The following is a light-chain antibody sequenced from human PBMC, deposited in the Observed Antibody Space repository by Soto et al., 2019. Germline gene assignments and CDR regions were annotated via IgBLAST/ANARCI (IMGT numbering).Light chain of an antibody. J-gene: IGKJ1*01. Sequence: DLQMTQSPSTLSASVGDRVTITCRASQSISSWLAWYQQKPGKAPKLLIYDASSLESGVPSRFSGSGSGTEFTLTISSLQPDDFATYYCQQYNSYSRMWTFGQGTKVEIK. CDR2: DAS. CDR1: QSISSW. CDR3: QQYNSYSRMWT. V-gene: IGKV1-5*01.